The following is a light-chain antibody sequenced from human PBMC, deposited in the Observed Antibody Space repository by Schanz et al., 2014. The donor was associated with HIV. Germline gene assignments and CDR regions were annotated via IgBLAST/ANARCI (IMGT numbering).Light chain of an antibody. J-gene: IGKJ1*01. Sequence: EIVLTQSPGTLSLSPGERATLSCRASQSVSSSYLAWYQQKPGQAPRLLIYGASSRATGIPDRFSGSGSGSTFTLIISRLEPADAAVYYCQQYGGSPTFGQGTKVEIK. V-gene: IGKV3-20*01. CDR3: QQYGGSPT. CDR1: QSVSSSY. CDR2: GAS.